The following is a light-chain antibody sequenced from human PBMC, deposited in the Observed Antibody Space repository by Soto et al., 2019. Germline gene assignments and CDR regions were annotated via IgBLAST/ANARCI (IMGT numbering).Light chain of an antibody. CDR3: QQSHNWPPIT. Sequence: RVMTQARVTLAISRSEGGRVAYESSQSVSRNLAWYQQKPGQAPRLLIYAASTRATGIPVRFSGSGSGTEFTIPISRLQSEDSAISYCQQSHNWPPITFGQGTRLEIK. CDR1: QSVSRN. J-gene: IGKJ5*01. CDR2: AAS. V-gene: IGKV3-15*01.